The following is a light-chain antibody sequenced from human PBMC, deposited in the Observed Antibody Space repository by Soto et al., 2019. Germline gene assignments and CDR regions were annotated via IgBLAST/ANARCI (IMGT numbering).Light chain of an antibody. CDR1: QSVSSSY. CDR3: QQYGSSPLYT. CDR2: GAS. J-gene: IGKJ2*01. V-gene: IGKV3-20*01. Sequence: EIVLTQSPGTLSLSPGERATLSCRASQSVSSSYLAWYQQKPGQAPRLLIYGASSRATGIPDRFSGSGSGTDFTITISRLEPEDFAVYYCQQYGSSPLYTFGQGTTLEIK.